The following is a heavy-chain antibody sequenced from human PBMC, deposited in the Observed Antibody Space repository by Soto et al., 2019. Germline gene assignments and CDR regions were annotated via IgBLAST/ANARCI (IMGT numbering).Heavy chain of an antibody. CDR2: IIPVSGAA. CDR3: ATALGCRSTSCTLDY. Sequence: QVHLVQSGAEVKKPGSSVKVSCKDSGGTFGSYAFSWVRQAPGQGLEWMGGIIPVSGAAHYAQKFQGRVTITADESTSTAYMELSSLSSQDTAVYYCATALGCRSTSCTLDYWGQGTRVIVSS. V-gene: IGHV1-69*01. D-gene: IGHD2-2*01. J-gene: IGHJ4*02. CDR1: GGTFGSYA.